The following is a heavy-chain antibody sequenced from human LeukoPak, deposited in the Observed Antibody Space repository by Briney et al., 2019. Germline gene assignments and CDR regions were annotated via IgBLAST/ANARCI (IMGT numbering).Heavy chain of an antibody. Sequence: GGSLRLSCAASGFTFSNYGMHWVRQAPGKGLEWVAVISYDGSNKYYADSVKGRFTISRDNSKNTLYLRMNSQRGEDTAVYYCARGLTYGDPNWFDPWGQGTLVTVSS. D-gene: IGHD4-17*01. V-gene: IGHV3-30*03. CDR2: ISYDGSNK. J-gene: IGHJ5*02. CDR3: ARGLTYGDPNWFDP. CDR1: GFTFSNYG.